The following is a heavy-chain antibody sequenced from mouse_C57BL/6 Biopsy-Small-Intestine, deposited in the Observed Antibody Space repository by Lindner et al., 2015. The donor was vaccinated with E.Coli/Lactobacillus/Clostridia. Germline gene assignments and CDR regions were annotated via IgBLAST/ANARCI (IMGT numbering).Heavy chain of an antibody. CDR1: GYTFTSYD. V-gene: IGHV1S55*01. CDR3: ARTVMGGLVYYGLDV. CDR2: MNINSGET. D-gene: IGHD1-1*01. Sequence: SVKVSCKAAGYTFTSYDINWVRQGTRQGLEWMGWMNINSGETGFAQKFQGRVTLTRNTSISTAYMELSSLTSEDTAIYYCARTVMGGLVYYGLDVWGQGTTLIVSS. J-gene: IGHJ2*01.